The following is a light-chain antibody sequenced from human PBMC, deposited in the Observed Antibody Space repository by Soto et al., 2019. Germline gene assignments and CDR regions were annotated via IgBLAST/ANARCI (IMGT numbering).Light chain of an antibody. CDR2: AAS. Sequence: DIQMTQSPSSLSASVGDRVSITCRASQGISNYLAWYQQKPGKIPKLLIYAASTLQSGVPSRFSGSGSGTDFTLTITTLQPEDVATYYCQEYNSAPITFGQGTRLEIK. V-gene: IGKV1-27*01. CDR3: QEYNSAPIT. CDR1: QGISNY. J-gene: IGKJ5*01.